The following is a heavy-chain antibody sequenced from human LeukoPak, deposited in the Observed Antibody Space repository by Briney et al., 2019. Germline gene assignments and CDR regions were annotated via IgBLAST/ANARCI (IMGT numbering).Heavy chain of an antibody. V-gene: IGHV4-34*01. D-gene: IGHD3-10*01. CDR3: ARGKVLWFGELLPFDY. CDR2: INHSGST. Sequence: SETLSLTCAVYGGSFSGYYWSWIRHPPGKGLEWIGEINHSGSTNYNPSLKSRVTISVDTSKNQFSLKLSSVTAADTAVYYCARGKVLWFGELLPFDYWGQGTLVTVSS. CDR1: GGSFSGYY. J-gene: IGHJ4*02.